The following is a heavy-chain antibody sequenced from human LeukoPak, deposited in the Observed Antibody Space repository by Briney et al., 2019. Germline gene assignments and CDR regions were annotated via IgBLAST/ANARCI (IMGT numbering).Heavy chain of an antibody. V-gene: IGHV3-21*01. CDR1: GFTFSSYS. J-gene: IGHJ4*02. CDR3: ACPPIAVAEGL. CDR2: ISSSSSYI. Sequence: RGSLRLSCAASGFTFSSYSMNWVRQAPGKGLEWVSSISSSSSYIYYADSVKGRFTISRDNAKNSLYLQMNSLRAEDTAVYYCACPPIAVAEGLWGQGTLVTVSS. D-gene: IGHD6-19*01.